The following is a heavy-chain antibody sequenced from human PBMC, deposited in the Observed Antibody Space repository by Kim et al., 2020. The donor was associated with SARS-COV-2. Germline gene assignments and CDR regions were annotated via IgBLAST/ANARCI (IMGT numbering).Heavy chain of an antibody. D-gene: IGHD6-19*01. Sequence: NKYYADSVEGRFTISRDNSKNTLYLQMNSLRAEDTAVYYCAREVSSGFDYWGQGTLVTVSS. CDR3: AREVSSGFDY. CDR2: NK. V-gene: IGHV3-30*01. J-gene: IGHJ4*02.